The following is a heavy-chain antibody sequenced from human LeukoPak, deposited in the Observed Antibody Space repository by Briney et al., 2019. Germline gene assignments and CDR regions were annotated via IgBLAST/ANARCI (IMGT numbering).Heavy chain of an antibody. Sequence: ASVKVSCKASGYTFTSYGISWVRQAPGQGLEWMGWISAYNGNTNYAQKLQGRVTMTTDTSTSTAYMELRSLRSDDTAVYYCARDPPAYYYGSWSYSWFDPWGQGTLVTVSS. J-gene: IGHJ5*02. CDR1: GYTFTSYG. V-gene: IGHV1-18*01. CDR3: ARDPPAYYYGSWSYSWFDP. CDR2: ISAYNGNT. D-gene: IGHD3-10*01.